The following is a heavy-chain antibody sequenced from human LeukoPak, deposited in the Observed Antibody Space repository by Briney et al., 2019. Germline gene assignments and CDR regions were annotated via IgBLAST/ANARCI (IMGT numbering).Heavy chain of an antibody. V-gene: IGHV3-7*01. CDR1: GFTFSSNW. CDR2: IKEDGSKK. J-gene: IGHJ6*03. Sequence: AGRSLSLSCAASGFTFSSNWMSWVRQPAGRWLEWLANIKEDGSKKYYVDSVKGRFTISRDNAKNSLYLQMNSLRAEDTAVYYCARKYSSSFYHYYYMDVWGKGTTVTISS. D-gene: IGHD6-13*01. CDR3: ARKYSSSFYHYYYMDV.